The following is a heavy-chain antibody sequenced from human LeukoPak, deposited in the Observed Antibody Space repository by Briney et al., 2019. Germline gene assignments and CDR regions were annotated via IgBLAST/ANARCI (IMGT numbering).Heavy chain of an antibody. J-gene: IGHJ6*02. CDR3: ARGITVAVTGYYYYGMDV. Sequence: ASVKVSCKASGYTFTSYGISWVRQAPGQGLEWMGWISAYNGKTNYAQKLQGRVTMTTDTSTSTAYMELRSLRSDDTAVYYCARGITVAVTGYYYYGMDVWGQGTTVTVSS. V-gene: IGHV1-18*01. CDR2: ISAYNGKT. CDR1: GYTFTSYG. D-gene: IGHD6-19*01.